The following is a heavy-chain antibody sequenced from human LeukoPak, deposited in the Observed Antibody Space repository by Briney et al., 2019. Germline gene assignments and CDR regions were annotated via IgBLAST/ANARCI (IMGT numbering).Heavy chain of an antibody. CDR3: ARLLWLGELSYMDV. CDR1: GGSISSSSYY. D-gene: IGHD3-10*01. CDR2: IYYSGST. V-gene: IGHV4-39*01. J-gene: IGHJ6*03. Sequence: PSETLSLTCTVSGGSISSSSYYWGWIRQPPGKGLEWIGSIYYSGSTYYNPSLKSRVTISVDTSKNQFSLKLSSVTAADTAVYYCARLLWLGELSYMDVWGKGTTVTVSS.